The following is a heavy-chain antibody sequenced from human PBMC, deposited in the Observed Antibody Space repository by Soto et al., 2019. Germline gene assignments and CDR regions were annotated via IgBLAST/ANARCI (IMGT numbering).Heavy chain of an antibody. J-gene: IGHJ4*02. V-gene: IGHV4-34*01. D-gene: IGHD3-3*01. CDR2: INHSGST. Sequence: TLSLTCAVYGGSFSGYYWSWIRQPPGKGLEWIGEINHSGSTNYNPSLKSRVTISVDTSKNQFSLKLSSVTAADTAVYYCARGDIKPYYDFWSGSSHLFDYWGQGTLVTVSS. CDR1: GGSFSGYY. CDR3: ARGDIKPYYDFWSGSSHLFDY.